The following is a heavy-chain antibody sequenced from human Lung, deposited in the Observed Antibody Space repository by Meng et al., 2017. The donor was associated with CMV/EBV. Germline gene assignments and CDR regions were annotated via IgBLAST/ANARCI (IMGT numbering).Heavy chain of an antibody. CDR1: GFTFKSYR. J-gene: IGHJ4*02. Sequence: GESXKISCAASGFTFKSYRMDWVRQAPGKGLEWVSAISSSSSLFYYIDSVKGRFTISRDNAKNLLYLQMNSLRVEDTAVYYCARDGTLEQKGAFDYWGQGTLVTVSS. V-gene: IGHV3-21*01. CDR2: ISSSSSLF. CDR3: ARDGTLEQKGAFDY. D-gene: IGHD1-14*01.